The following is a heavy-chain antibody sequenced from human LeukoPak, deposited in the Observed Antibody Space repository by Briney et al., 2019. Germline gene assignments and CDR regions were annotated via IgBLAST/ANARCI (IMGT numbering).Heavy chain of an antibody. CDR2: IWSDGTNK. Sequence: GRSLTLSCAASGFTFSHYGMHWVRQAPGKGLEWVAVIWSDGTNKYYADSVKGRFTIYRDDSQNRVFLQMNSLRAEDTALYYCAKDAQRGFDYSNSPEYWGQGALVSVSS. J-gene: IGHJ4*02. CDR1: GFTFSHYG. CDR3: AKDAQRGFDYSNSPEY. D-gene: IGHD4-11*01. V-gene: IGHV3-33*06.